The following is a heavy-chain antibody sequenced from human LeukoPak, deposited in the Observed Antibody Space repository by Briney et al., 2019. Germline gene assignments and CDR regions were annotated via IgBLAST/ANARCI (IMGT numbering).Heavy chain of an antibody. Sequence: SETLSLTCSVSGDSIESVSSYWGWVRQPPGKGLEWIGAIYYSGSTYYNPSLRSRLTISADTSKNQFSLRLSSVAAADTAIYYCAARGSDKFFNYLLGTWGQGTLVTVSS. D-gene: IGHD1-7*01. CDR1: GDSIESVSSY. J-gene: IGHJ4*02. CDR2: IYYSGST. V-gene: IGHV4-39*01. CDR3: AARGSDKFFNYLLGT.